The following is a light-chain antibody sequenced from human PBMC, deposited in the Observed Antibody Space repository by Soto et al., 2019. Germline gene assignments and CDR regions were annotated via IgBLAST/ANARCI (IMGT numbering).Light chain of an antibody. V-gene: IGKV3D-20*02. CDR1: QSVSSN. J-gene: IGKJ5*01. CDR3: QQHSNWIA. CDR2: AAS. Sequence: RATVSVSAGERATLSCRASQSVSSNLAWYQQKPGQAPRLLIYAASTRATGIPDRFSGSRSETDFTLTISRLEPEDFAVYYCQQHSNWIAFGQGTRLEIK.